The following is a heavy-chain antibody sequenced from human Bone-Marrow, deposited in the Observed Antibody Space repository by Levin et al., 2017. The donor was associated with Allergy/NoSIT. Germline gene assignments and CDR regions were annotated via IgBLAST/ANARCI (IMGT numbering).Heavy chain of an antibody. CDR2: IYFNGDT. D-gene: IGHD2-2*01. CDR3: ARAGPGYCSSPSCHYSYYYNLDL. V-gene: IGHV4-59*01. CDR1: GGSISKYY. J-gene: IGHJ6*02. Sequence: SETLSLTCTVSGGSISKYYWNWIRQPPGKGLEWIGDIYFNGDTHYNPSLKSRVIISVDTSKNQFSLRLTSVTAADTAMYYCARAGPGYCSSPSCHYSYYYNLDLWGRGTSVTVSS.